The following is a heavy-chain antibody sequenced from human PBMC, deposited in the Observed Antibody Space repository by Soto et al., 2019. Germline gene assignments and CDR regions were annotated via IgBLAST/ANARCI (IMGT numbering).Heavy chain of an antibody. Sequence: GASVKVSCKASGYTFTSYDINWVRQATGQGLEWMGWMNPNSGNTGYAQKLQGRVTMTRNTSISTAYMELSSLRSEDTAVYYCARGPDPFEYSYGYVPYYYYMDVWGKGTTVTVSS. J-gene: IGHJ6*03. CDR3: ARGPDPFEYSYGYVPYYYYMDV. CDR2: MNPNSGNT. CDR1: GYTFTSYD. D-gene: IGHD5-18*01. V-gene: IGHV1-8*01.